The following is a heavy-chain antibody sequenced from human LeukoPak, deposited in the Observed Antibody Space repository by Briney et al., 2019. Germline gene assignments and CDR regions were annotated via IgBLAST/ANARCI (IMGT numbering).Heavy chain of an antibody. Sequence: SETLSLTCNVSGGSISSSYWSWIRQPAGKGLEWIGRIYASGSSNYNPSLKSRVTMSVDTSKNQFSLNLSSVTAADTAVYYCAREGGSSPSLENWGQGTLVTVSS. CDR2: IYASGSS. V-gene: IGHV4-4*07. CDR1: GGSISSSY. J-gene: IGHJ4*02. CDR3: AREGGSSPSLEN. D-gene: IGHD1-26*01.